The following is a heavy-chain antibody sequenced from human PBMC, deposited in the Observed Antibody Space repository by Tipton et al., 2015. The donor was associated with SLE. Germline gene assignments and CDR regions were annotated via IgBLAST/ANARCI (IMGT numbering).Heavy chain of an antibody. CDR2: IYHSGST. J-gene: IGHJ6*02. CDR1: GYSISSGYY. Sequence: TLSLTCAVSGYSISSGYYWGWIRQPPGKGLEWIGSIYHSGSTYYNPSLKSRVTISVDTSKNQFSLKLSSVTAADTAVYYCARDYGADYYYGGMDVWGQGTTVTVSS. V-gene: IGHV4-38-2*02. CDR3: ARDYGADYYYGGMDV. D-gene: IGHD4-17*01.